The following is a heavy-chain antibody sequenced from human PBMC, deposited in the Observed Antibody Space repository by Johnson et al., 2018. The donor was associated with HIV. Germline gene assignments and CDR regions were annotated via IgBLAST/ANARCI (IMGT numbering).Heavy chain of an antibody. V-gene: IGHV3-74*02. Sequence: VQLVESGGGLVQPGGSLRLSCAASGFTVSSNYMSWVRQAPGKGLEWVSRINSDGSSTSYADSVKGRFTISRDNAKNTLYLQMNSLRAEDTAVYYCARGTPYGGNSWDFDIWGQGTMVTVSS. CDR1: GFTVSSNY. CDR2: INSDGSST. CDR3: ARGTPYGGNSWDFDI. J-gene: IGHJ3*02. D-gene: IGHD4-23*01.